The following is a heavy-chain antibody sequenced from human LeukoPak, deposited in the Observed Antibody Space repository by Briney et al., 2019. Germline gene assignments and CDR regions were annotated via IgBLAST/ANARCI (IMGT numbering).Heavy chain of an antibody. V-gene: IGHV3-23*01. J-gene: IGHJ4*02. CDR2: LSESGDVT. Sequence: GGSQRLCCAASGFAFSSNVMNWVRQAPGKGLEWVSSLSESGDVTSYADSVKGRFTISRDNSRNILHLQMSSLRAEDTAIYYCSKQFVDMWGQGTLVIVSS. CDR1: GFAFSSNV. CDR3: SKQFVDM. D-gene: IGHD5-24*01.